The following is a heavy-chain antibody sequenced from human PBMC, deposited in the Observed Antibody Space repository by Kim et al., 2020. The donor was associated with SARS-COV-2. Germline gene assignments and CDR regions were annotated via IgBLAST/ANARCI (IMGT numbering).Heavy chain of an antibody. CDR2: IIPIFGTA. D-gene: IGHD3-10*01. CDR3: ARDYRYGSGSYSLYYYYYGMDV. Sequence: SVKVSCKASGGTFSSYAISWVRQAPGQGLEWMGGIIPIFGTANYAQKFQGRVTITADESTSTAYMELSSLRSEDTAVYYCARDYRYGSGSYSLYYYYYGMDVWGQGTTVTVSS. V-gene: IGHV1-69*13. CDR1: GGTFSSYA. J-gene: IGHJ6*02.